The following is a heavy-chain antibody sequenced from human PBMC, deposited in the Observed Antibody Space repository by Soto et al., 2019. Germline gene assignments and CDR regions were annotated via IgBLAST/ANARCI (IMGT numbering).Heavy chain of an antibody. CDR1: GGSISSGGYY. CDR2: IYYSGST. J-gene: IGHJ5*02. CDR3: ARAEWEGATKMREGWFDP. Sequence: TSETLSLTCTVSGGSISSGGYYWSWIRQHPGKGLEWIGYIYYSGSTYYNPSLKSRVTISVDTSKNQFSLKLSSVTAADTAVYYCARAEWEGATKMREGWFDPWGQGTLVTVSS. D-gene: IGHD1-26*01. V-gene: IGHV4-31*03.